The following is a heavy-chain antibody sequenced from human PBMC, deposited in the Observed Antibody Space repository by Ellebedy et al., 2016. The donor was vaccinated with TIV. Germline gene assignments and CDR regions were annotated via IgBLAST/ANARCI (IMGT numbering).Heavy chain of an antibody. J-gene: IGHJ3*02. CDR3: ASGAYDI. V-gene: IGHV3-11*06. Sequence: SVKVRFTISRANAKISLYLQMNSLTAEDTAVYYCASGAYDIWGQGTKVTVSS.